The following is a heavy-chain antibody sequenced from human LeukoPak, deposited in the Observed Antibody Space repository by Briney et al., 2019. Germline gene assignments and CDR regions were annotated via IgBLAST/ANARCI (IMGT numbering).Heavy chain of an antibody. CDR1: GGSVSSGSYY. Sequence: SETLSLTCTVSGGSVSSGSYYWSWIRQPPGKGLEWIGYIYYSGSTNCNPSLKSRVTISVDTSKNQFSLKLSSVTAADTAVYYCASRDNGSGVVPDYWGQGTLVTVSS. V-gene: IGHV4-61*01. J-gene: IGHJ4*02. D-gene: IGHD3-10*01. CDR3: ASRDNGSGVVPDY. CDR2: IYYSGST.